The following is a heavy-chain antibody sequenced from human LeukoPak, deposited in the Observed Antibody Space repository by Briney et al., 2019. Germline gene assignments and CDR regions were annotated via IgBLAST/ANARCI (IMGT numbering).Heavy chain of an antibody. CDR3: ARDRTVRGWYYFDY. V-gene: IGHV4-59*12. J-gene: IGHJ4*02. Sequence: SETLSLTCTVSGGSISSYYWSWIRQPPGRGLEWIGYIYYSGSTNYNPSLKSRVTISVDTSKNQFSLKLSSVTAADTAVYYCARDRTVRGWYYFDYWGQGTLVTVSS. CDR2: IYYSGST. D-gene: IGHD6-19*01. CDR1: GGSISSYY.